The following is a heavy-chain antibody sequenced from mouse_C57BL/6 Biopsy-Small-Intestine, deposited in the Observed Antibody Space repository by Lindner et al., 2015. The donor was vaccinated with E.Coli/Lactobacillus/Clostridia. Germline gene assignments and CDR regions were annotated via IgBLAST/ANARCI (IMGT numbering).Heavy chain of an antibody. Sequence: SVKVSCKASGYTFTSYGIIWVRQAPGQGLEWMGWISAKNGDTNYAQNFQGRVTMTTDTSTRTAYMELRSLRSDDTAVYYCARVVLGHCGGEVVENCNWIDPWGQGTLVTVSS. D-gene: IGHD1-1*02. V-gene: IGHV1-53*01. J-gene: IGHJ4*01. CDR2: ISAKNGDT. CDR3: ARVVLGHCGGEVVENCNWIDP. CDR1: GYTFTSYG.